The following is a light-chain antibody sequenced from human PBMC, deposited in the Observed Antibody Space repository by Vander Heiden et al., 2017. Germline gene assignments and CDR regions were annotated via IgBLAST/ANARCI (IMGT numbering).Light chain of an antibody. Sequence: DIQMTQSPSSLSASVGDRVTITCRASQSISSYLNWYQQKPGKAPKVLIDAASSLQSGVPSRFSGSGSGTDFTLTISSLQPEDFATYYCRQSYSTPYTVGQGTKLEIK. CDR1: QSISSY. J-gene: IGKJ2*01. CDR3: RQSYSTPYT. CDR2: AAS. V-gene: IGKV1-39*01.